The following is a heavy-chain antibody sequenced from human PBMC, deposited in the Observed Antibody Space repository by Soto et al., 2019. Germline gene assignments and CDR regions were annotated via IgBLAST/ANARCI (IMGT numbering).Heavy chain of an antibody. CDR3: ARDPYYYDNSGYYTKDY. Sequence: GGSLRLSCAASGFTFSNYNMNWVRQAPGEGLEWVPFISSDGSSIRYADSVKGRFTISRDNAKNSLYLQMNSLRDEDTAVYYCARDPYYYDNSGYYTKDYWGQGTLVTVSS. CDR1: GFTFSNYN. J-gene: IGHJ4*02. CDR2: ISSDGSSI. V-gene: IGHV3-48*02. D-gene: IGHD3-22*01.